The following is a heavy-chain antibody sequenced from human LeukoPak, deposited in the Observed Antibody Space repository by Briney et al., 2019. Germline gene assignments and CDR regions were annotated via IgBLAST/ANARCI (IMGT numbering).Heavy chain of an antibody. D-gene: IGHD1-1*01. Sequence: GSLRLSRAASGFTFSSYWMSWVRQAPGKGLEWVANIKQDGSEKYYVDSVKGRFTISRDNAKNSLYLQMNSLRAEDTAVYYCARDDGGNWNDLYYYYGMDVWGQGTTVTVSS. J-gene: IGHJ6*02. CDR2: IKQDGSEK. CDR3: ARDDGGNWNDLYYYYGMDV. V-gene: IGHV3-7*01. CDR1: GFTFSSYW.